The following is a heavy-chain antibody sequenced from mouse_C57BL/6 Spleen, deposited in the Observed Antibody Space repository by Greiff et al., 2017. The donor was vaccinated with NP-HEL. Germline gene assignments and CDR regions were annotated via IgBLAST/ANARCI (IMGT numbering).Heavy chain of an antibody. J-gene: IGHJ3*01. CDR2: INPNNGGT. V-gene: IGHV1-26*01. CDR1: GYTFTDYY. D-gene: IGHD1-1*01. Sequence: EVQLHQSGPELVKPGASVKISCKASGYTFTDYYMNWVKQSHGKSLEWIGDINPNNGGTSYNQKFKGKATLTVDKSSSTAYMELRSLTSEDSAVYYCARPSSPYYGSPRFAYWGQGTLVTVSA. CDR3: ARPSSPYYGSPRFAY.